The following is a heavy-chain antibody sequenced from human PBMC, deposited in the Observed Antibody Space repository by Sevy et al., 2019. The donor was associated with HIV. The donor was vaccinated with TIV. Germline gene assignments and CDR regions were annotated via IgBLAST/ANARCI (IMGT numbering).Heavy chain of an antibody. V-gene: IGHV3-7*01. D-gene: IGHD3-10*01. CDR3: ARGANNLYN. CDR1: GFTFSRDW. CDR2: IKADGSET. Sequence: GGSLRLSCAASGFTFSRDWMTWVRQAPGKGLEWVAKIKADGSETYSVDSVKGRFSISRDNAKNALYLQMNSLRAEDTAVYYWARGANNLYNWGQGTLVTVS. J-gene: IGHJ4*02.